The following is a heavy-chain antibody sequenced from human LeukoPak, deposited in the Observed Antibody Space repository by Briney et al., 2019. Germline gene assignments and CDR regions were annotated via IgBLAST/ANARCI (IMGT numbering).Heavy chain of an antibody. D-gene: IGHD4-17*01. V-gene: IGHV3-30*03. Sequence: PGGSLRLSCAASGFIFSNYDMHWVRQAPGKGLDWVAFISYDGSSKYYADSVKGRFTISRDNSKNTLYLQMNGLRAENTTVYYRTSLGETVDYWGQGTLVTVSS. CDR2: ISYDGSSK. CDR1: GFIFSNYD. J-gene: IGHJ4*02. CDR3: TSLGETVDY.